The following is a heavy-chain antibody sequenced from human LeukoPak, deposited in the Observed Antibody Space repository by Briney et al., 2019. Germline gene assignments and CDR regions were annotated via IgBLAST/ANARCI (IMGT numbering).Heavy chain of an antibody. CDR1: GGSFSGYY. J-gene: IGHJ6*02. Sequence: SETLSLTCAVYGGSFSGYYWSWIRQPPGKGLEWIGEINHSGSTNYNPSLKSRVTISVDTSKNQFSLKLSSVTAADTAVYYCARNVLSHYYYGMDVWGQGTTVTVSS. CDR2: INHSGST. CDR3: ARNVLSHYYYGMDV. V-gene: IGHV4-34*01.